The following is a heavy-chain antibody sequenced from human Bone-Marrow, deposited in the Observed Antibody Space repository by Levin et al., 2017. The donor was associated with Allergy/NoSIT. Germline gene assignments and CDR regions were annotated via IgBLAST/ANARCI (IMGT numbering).Heavy chain of an antibody. D-gene: IGHD6-19*01. CDR2: LYSDGPT. Sequence: GGSLRLSCAASGFTISSNYMSWVRQAPGKGLEWVSVLYSDGPTYYADSVKGRFTISRDNSKNNLCLQMNTLTVEDTAVYYCVRDVVAGTRYFALWGRGTLVTVSS. J-gene: IGHJ2*01. CDR1: GFTISSNY. V-gene: IGHV3-53*01. CDR3: VRDVVAGTRYFAL.